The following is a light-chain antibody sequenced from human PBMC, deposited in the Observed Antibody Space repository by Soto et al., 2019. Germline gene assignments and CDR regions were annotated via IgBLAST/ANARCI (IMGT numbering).Light chain of an antibody. Sequence: QSALTQPASVSGSPGQSIAMSCTGTSSDVGTHNFVSWYQQHPGKAPKLIIYDVSNRPSGVSDRFFGSKSGNTASLTISGLQAEDEADYYCSSFTTTNTDVFGTGTTVTVL. V-gene: IGLV2-14*03. CDR3: SSFTTTNTDV. CDR1: SSDVGTHNF. J-gene: IGLJ1*01. CDR2: DVS.